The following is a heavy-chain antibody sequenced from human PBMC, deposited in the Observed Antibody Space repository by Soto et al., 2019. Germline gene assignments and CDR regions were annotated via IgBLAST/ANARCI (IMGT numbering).Heavy chain of an antibody. V-gene: IGHV4-39*02. D-gene: IGHD6-13*01. CDR2: IYYSGST. J-gene: IGHJ5*02. CDR3: AREGPSFYCSSCYVNLFAP. CDR1: GGSLSSSSYY. Sequence: SETLSLTYTVSGGSLSSSSYYWGWIRQPTGKGLEWIGSIYYSGSTYYNPSLKSRVTISVDTSKNQFSLKLSSVTAADTAVYYCAREGPSFYCSSCYVNLFAPRGQGTLGT.